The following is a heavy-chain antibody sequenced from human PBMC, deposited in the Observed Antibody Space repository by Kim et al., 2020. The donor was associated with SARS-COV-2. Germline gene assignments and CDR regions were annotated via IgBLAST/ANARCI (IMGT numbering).Heavy chain of an antibody. D-gene: IGHD6-13*01. CDR3: AREPGIRQQLAVKYYYYYGMDV. CDR2: INPSGGST. CDR1: GYTFTSYY. J-gene: IGHJ6*02. Sequence: ASVKVSCKASGYTFTSYYMHWVRQAPGQGLEWMGIINPSGGSTSYAQKFQGRVTMTRDTSTSTVYMELSSLRSEDTAVYYCAREPGIRQQLAVKYYYYYGMDVWGQGTTVTVSS. V-gene: IGHV1-46*01.